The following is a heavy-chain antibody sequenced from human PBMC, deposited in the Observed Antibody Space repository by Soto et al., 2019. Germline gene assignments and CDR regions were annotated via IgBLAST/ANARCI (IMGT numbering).Heavy chain of an antibody. Sequence: SQTLSLTCAISGDTVSSNSAAWNWIRQSPSRGLEWLGRTYYRSKWYNDYAVSVKSRITINSDTSKNQFSLQLNSVTPEDTAVYYCAREWGPMTTVNTHLDDWGQGTLVTVAS. CDR1: GDTVSSNSAA. CDR2: TYYRSKWYN. J-gene: IGHJ4*02. CDR3: AREWGPMTTVNTHLDD. D-gene: IGHD4-4*01. V-gene: IGHV6-1*01.